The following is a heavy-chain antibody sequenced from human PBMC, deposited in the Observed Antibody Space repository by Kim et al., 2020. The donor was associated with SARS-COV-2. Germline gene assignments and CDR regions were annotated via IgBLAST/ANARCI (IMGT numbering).Heavy chain of an antibody. CDR1: GFTFSSYA. D-gene: IGHD3-22*01. V-gene: IGHV3-30*04. J-gene: IGHJ4*02. CDR2: ISYDGSNK. CDR3: ARESPYYDSSGYWERVDY. Sequence: GGSLRLSCAASGFTFSSYAMHWVRQAPGKGLEWVAVISYDGSNKYYADSVKGRFTISRDNSKNTLYLQMNSLRAEDTAVYYCARESPYYDSSGYWERVDYWGQGTLVTVSS.